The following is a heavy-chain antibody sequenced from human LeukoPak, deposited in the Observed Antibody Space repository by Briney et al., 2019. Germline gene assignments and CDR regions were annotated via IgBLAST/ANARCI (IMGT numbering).Heavy chain of an antibody. D-gene: IGHD3-3*01. CDR2: IKQDGSQE. CDR1: RFTLSTYW. CDR3: ARGVPYDSWSGPHYSDY. Sequence: PGGSLRLSCAASRFTLSTYWMSWVRQASGKGLEWMAHIKQDGSQEYYVDSVKGRFTISRDSAKNSLYLQMNSLRAEDTAVYYCARGVPYDSWSGPHYSDYWGQGTLVTVSS. V-gene: IGHV3-7*01. J-gene: IGHJ4*02.